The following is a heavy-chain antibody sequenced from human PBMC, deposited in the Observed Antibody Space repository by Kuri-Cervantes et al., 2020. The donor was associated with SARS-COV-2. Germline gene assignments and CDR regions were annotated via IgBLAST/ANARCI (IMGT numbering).Heavy chain of an antibody. CDR3: ARSLYGGTSWYYGMDV. CDR2: IWYDGSNK. D-gene: IGHD4-23*01. J-gene: IGHJ6*02. V-gene: IGHV3-33*08. Sequence: GESLKISCAASGFTFSSYGMHWVRQAPGKGLEWVAVIWYDGSNKYHADSVKGRFTISRDNSKNTLYLQMNSLRAEDTAVYYCARSLYGGTSWYYGMDVWGQGATVTVSS. CDR1: GFTFSSYG.